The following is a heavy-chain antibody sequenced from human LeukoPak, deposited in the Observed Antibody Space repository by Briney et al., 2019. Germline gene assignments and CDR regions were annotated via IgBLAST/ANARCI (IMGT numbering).Heavy chain of an antibody. V-gene: IGHV3-7*01. D-gene: IGHD2-2*02. CDR3: ARDIGDCSSLSCYNHYYYMDV. J-gene: IGHJ6*03. CDR1: GFTFSSYA. CDR2: IKQDGSEK. Sequence: EPGGSLRLSCAASGFTFSSYAMSWVRQAPGKGLEWVANIKQDGSEKYYVDSVKGRFTISRDNTKSSLYLQMNSLRDEDTAVYYCARDIGDCSSLSCYNHYYYMDVWGKGPRSPSP.